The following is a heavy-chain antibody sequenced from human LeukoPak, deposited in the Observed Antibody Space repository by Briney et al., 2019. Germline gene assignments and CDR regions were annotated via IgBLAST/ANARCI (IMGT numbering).Heavy chain of an antibody. J-gene: IGHJ6*02. Sequence: GGSLRLSCAASGFTVSSYYMTWVRQAPGKGLEWVAVMYSGGSTYYADSVKGRVAISRDNSQNTVFLQMNSVRVEDTAVYYCARWQYYDILTGHTSPLYYYYGTDVWGQGTTVTVSS. V-gene: IGHV3-66*01. CDR3: ARWQYYDILTGHTSPLYYYYGTDV. CDR2: MYSGGST. D-gene: IGHD3-9*01. CDR1: GFTVSSYY.